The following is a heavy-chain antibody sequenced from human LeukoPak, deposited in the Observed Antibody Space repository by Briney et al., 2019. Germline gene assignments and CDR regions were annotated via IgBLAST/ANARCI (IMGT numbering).Heavy chain of an antibody. J-gene: IGHJ3*02. V-gene: IGHV1-69*04. CDR3: ARDLYSGHEGNAFDI. D-gene: IGHD5-12*01. Sequence: ASVKVSCMASGGTFSSYAITWVGQAAGQGLGWMGRIIPIFGIANYAQKFQGRVTIIADKSTSTAYMELSSLRSEDTAVYYCARDLYSGHEGNAFDIWGQGTMVTVSS. CDR2: IIPIFGIA. CDR1: GGTFSSYA.